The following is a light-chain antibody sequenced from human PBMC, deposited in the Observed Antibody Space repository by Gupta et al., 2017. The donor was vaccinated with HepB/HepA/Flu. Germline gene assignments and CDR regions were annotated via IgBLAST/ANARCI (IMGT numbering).Light chain of an antibody. Sequence: TQSPSSLSASVADRVTVTCLASQRISDYLAWYQPKPGKSPNLLLYLAPTAQLGVPSQYSGSGSGTDFTLTIRSLQPEAVVTQSCENDFSAPRRFGQGTKLETK. CDR2: LAP. CDR3: ENDFSAPRR. CDR1: QRISDY. J-gene: IGKJ1*01. V-gene: IGKV1-27*01.